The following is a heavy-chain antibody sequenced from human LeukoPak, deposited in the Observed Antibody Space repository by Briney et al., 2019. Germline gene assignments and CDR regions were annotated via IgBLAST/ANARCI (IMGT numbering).Heavy chain of an antibody. CDR2: TYFRSKWYY. J-gene: IGHJ4*02. Sequence: SQTLSLTCDISGDSVSSQTATWNWIRQSPSRGLEWLGRTYFRSKWYYDYAMSVKGRISISPDTSKNHFSLHLDSVTPEDTAVYYCARDHWYDILSFDYWGQETLVTVSS. V-gene: IGHV6-1*01. D-gene: IGHD3-9*01. CDR3: ARDHWYDILSFDY. CDR1: GDSVSSQTAT.